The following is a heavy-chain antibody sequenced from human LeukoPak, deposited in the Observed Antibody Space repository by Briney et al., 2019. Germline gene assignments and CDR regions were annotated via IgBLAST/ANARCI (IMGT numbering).Heavy chain of an antibody. D-gene: IGHD3-3*01. CDR1: GGTFSSYA. CDR2: IIPILGIA. V-gene: IGHV1-69*04. J-gene: IGHJ6*02. Sequence: GASVKVSCKASGGTFSSYAISWVRQAPGQGLEWMGRIIPILGIANYAQKFQGRVTITADKSTSTAYMELSSLRSEDTAVYYCARVEGEWSHYYYGMDVWGQGTTVTVSS. CDR3: ARVEGEWSHYYYGMDV.